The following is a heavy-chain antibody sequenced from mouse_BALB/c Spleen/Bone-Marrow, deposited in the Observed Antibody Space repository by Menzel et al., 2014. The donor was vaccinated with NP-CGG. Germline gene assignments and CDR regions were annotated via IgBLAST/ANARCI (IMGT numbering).Heavy chain of an antibody. J-gene: IGHJ3*01. D-gene: IGHD2-14*01. V-gene: IGHV14-3*02. CDR3: TGRYGWFAT. Sequence: EVQLQQSGAELVKPGASVKLSCTASGFNIKDTYMHWVKQRPEQGLEWIGRIDPANGNTKYDPRFQGKATITADASSNTAYLQLSSLTSEDTAVYYCTGRYGWFATGAKGLWSLSLQ. CDR1: GFNIKDTY. CDR2: IDPANGNT.